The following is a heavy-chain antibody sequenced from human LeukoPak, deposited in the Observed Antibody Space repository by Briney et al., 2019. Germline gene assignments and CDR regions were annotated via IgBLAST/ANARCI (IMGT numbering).Heavy chain of an antibody. CDR3: ARGPSHGH. CDR1: GGSFSGYY. J-gene: IGHJ4*02. V-gene: IGHV4-34*01. D-gene: IGHD5-18*01. CDR2: INHSGST. Sequence: SETLSLTCAVYGGSFSGYYWSWIRQPPGKGLEWIGEINHSGSTNYNPSLKSRVTISVDTSKNQFSLKLSSVTAADTAVYYCARGPSHGHWGQGTLVTVSS.